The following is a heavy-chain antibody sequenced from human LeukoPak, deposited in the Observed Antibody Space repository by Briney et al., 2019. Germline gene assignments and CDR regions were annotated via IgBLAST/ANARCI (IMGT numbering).Heavy chain of an antibody. CDR3: ARAPVQYCGGDCDAFDI. CDR2: INSDGSST. J-gene: IGHJ3*02. D-gene: IGHD2-21*02. Sequence: GGSLRLSCAASGFTFSSYWMHWVRQAPGKGLVWVSHINSDGSSTTYADSVKGRFTISRDNAKNTLYLQMNSLRAGDTAVFYCARAPVQYCGGDCDAFDIWGQGTMVTVSS. CDR1: GFTFSSYW. V-gene: IGHV3-74*01.